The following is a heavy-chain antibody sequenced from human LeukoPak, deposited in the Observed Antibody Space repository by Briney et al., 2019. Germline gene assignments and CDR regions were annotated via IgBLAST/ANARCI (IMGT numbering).Heavy chain of an antibody. Sequence: GESLKISCKGSGYSFTNYWIGWVRQMPGKRLEWMGIIYPGNSNTKYSPSFQGQVTISADRSISTAYLQWSSLRASDTAMYYCARPTYYYDSSSYLDAFDIWGQGTMVTVSS. CDR1: GYSFTNYW. CDR2: IYPGNSNT. V-gene: IGHV5-51*01. J-gene: IGHJ3*02. D-gene: IGHD3-22*01. CDR3: ARPTYYYDSSSYLDAFDI.